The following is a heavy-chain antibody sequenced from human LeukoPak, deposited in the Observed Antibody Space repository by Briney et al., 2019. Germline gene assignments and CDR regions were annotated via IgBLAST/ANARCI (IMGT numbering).Heavy chain of an antibody. D-gene: IGHD5-18*01. CDR1: GLTFSSYA. J-gene: IGHJ4*02. Sequence: GASLRLSCAASGLTFSSYAMSCVRQAPGKGLEWVSAISGSGGSTYYADSVKGRFTISRDNSKNTLYLQMNSLRAEDTAVYYCANTPSYGYLGGDWGQGTLVTVSS. CDR3: ANTPSYGYLGGD. CDR2: ISGSGGST. V-gene: IGHV3-23*01.